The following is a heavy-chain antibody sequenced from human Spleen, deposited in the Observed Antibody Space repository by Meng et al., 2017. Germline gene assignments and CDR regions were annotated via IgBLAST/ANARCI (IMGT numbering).Heavy chain of an antibody. J-gene: IGHJ4*02. D-gene: IGHD3-10*01. CDR1: GYSISSVYY. Sequence: SETLSLTCTVSGYSISSVYYWGWGRQPPGKGLEWIGSIYHSGSTYYNPSLKSRVTISVDTSKNQFSLKVSSVTAADTDVYDCERQEYYGQGGFGQKEYFDYWGQGTMVTVSS. V-gene: IGHV4-38-2*02. CDR3: ERQEYYGQGGFGQKEYFDY. CDR2: IYHSGST.